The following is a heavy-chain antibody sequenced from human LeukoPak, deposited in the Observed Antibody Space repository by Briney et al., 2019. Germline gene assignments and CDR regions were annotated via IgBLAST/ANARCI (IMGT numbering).Heavy chain of an antibody. CDR1: GGSFSGYY. V-gene: IGHV4-34*01. Sequence: SETLSLTCAVYGGSFSGYYWSWIRQPPGKGLEWIGEINHSGSTNYNPSLKSRVTISVDTSKNQFSLKLSSVTAADTAVYYCARERDGYKLDYWGQGTLVTVSS. J-gene: IGHJ4*02. D-gene: IGHD5-24*01. CDR2: INHSGST. CDR3: ARERDGYKLDY.